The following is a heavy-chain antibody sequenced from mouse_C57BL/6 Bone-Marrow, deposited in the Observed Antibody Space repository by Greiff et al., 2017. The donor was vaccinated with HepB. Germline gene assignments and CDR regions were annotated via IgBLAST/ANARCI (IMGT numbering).Heavy chain of an antibody. J-gene: IGHJ4*01. Sequence: EVNVVESGGGLVQPKGSLKLSCAASGFTFNTYAMHWVRQAPGKGLEWVARIRSKSSNYATYYADSVKDRFTISRDDSQSMLYLQMNNLKTEDTAMYYSVRERLRRGAYAMDYWGQGTSVTVSS. V-gene: IGHV10-3*01. CDR2: IRSKSSNYAT. D-gene: IGHD2-4*01. CDR1: GFTFNTYA. CDR3: VRERLRRGAYAMDY.